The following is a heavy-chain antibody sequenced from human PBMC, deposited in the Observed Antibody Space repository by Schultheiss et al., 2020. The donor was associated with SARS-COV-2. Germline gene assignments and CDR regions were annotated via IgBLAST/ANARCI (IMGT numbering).Heavy chain of an antibody. V-gene: IGHV3-48*02. CDR1: GFTFSSYS. Sequence: GESLKISCAASGFTFSSYSMNWVRQAPGKGLEWVSYISSSSSTIYYADSVKGRFTISRDNAKNLLYLQMNSLRDEDTAVYYCARDLGDYGDYLLHFDYWGQGTLVTVSS. CDR3: ARDLGDYGDYLLHFDY. D-gene: IGHD4-17*01. CDR2: ISSSSSTI. J-gene: IGHJ4*02.